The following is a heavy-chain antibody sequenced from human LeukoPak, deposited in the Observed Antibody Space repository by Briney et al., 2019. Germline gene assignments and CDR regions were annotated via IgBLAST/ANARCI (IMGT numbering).Heavy chain of an antibody. CDR2: IIAIFGTA. Sequence: SVKVSCKASGGTFSSYAISWVRQAPGQGLEWMGGIIAIFGTANYAQKFQGRVTITTDESTSTAYMELSSLRSEDTAVYYCASSGITIFGVVIDLTPYDAFDIWGQGTMVTVSS. D-gene: IGHD3-3*01. CDR1: GGTFSSYA. V-gene: IGHV1-69*05. J-gene: IGHJ3*02. CDR3: ASSGITIFGVVIDLTPYDAFDI.